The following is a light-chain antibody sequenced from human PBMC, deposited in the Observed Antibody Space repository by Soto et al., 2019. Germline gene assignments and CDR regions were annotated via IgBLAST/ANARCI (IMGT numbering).Light chain of an antibody. J-gene: IGLJ7*01. CDR3: AAWGANRDLL. CDR2: VDN. V-gene: IGLV1-44*01. CDR1: YSNIGRYP. Sequence: QSVLIQPPSASGTPGQTVTISCSGDYSNIGRYPVNWYQQVPGMDPRLLIYVDNQRPSGVPARFSASRSGASASLAISGLQSADEADYYCAAWGANRDLLFGGGTQLTVL.